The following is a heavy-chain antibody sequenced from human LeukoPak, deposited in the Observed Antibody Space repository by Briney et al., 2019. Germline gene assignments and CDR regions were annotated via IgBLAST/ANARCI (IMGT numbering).Heavy chain of an antibody. J-gene: IGHJ4*02. CDR1: GFTFSSYA. CDR3: AKQYGGYSSGWYDY. Sequence: GGSLRLSCAASGFTFSSYAMSWVRQAPGKGLEWVSAISGSGGSTYYADSVKGRFTISRDNFKNTLYLQMNSLRAEDTAVYYCAKQYGGYSSGWYDYWGQGTLVTVSS. CDR2: ISGSGGST. D-gene: IGHD6-19*01. V-gene: IGHV3-23*01.